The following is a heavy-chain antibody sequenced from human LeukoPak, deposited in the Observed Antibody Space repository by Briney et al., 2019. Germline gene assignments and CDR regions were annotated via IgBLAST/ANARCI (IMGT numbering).Heavy chain of an antibody. V-gene: IGHV4-59*01. Sequence: PSETLSLTCTVSGGSISSYYWSWIRQPPGKGLEWIGYIYYSGSTNYNPSLRSRVTISVDTSKNQFSLKLSSVTAADTAVYYCAREVGGRYDSSGYYDYWGQGTLVTVSS. J-gene: IGHJ4*02. CDR2: IYYSGST. CDR3: AREVGGRYDSSGYYDY. D-gene: IGHD3-22*01. CDR1: GGSISSYY.